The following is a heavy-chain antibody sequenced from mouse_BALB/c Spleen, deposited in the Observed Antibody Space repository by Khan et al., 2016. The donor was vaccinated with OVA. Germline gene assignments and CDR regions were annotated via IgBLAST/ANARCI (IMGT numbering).Heavy chain of an antibody. D-gene: IGHD2-12*01. V-gene: IGHV1-31*01. J-gene: IGHJ3*01. CDR1: GYSFTSYY. CDR2: IDPFNGGT. Sequence: VQLQQSGPELMKPGASVKISCKASGYSFTSYYIHWVKQSHGKSLEWIGYIDPFNGGTSYNPKFKGKATFTVDKSSSTAYMHLRRLTSEGSAVFYCAIRCYVAWFAYWGQGTLVTVSA. CDR3: AIRCYVAWFAY.